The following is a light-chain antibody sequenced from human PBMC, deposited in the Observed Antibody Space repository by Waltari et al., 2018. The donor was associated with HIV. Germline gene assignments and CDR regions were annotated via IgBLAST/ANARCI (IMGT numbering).Light chain of an antibody. J-gene: IGKJ2*01. CDR2: EAS. CDR1: QNIGRS. Sequence: IPMTQSPSYVSVSVGGGVSISCRESQNIGRSLAWYQLKPGKAPKLVVYEASRLNDGVPARFHGTGSRSNFTLDINNLQSEDFATYVCQQATTFPHTFG. CDR3: QQATTFPHT. V-gene: IGKV1-12*01.